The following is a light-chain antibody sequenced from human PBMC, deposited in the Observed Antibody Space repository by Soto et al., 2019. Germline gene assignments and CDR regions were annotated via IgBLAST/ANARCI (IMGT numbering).Light chain of an antibody. Sequence: QSALTQPRSVYGSPGQAVTISCTGTSSDVGSYNYVSWYQQHPGKAPKLMIYDVNKRPSGVPDRFSGSKSGNTASLTISGLQAEDEADYDCCSYAGSYTFVFGTGTKVTVL. V-gene: IGLV2-11*01. CDR3: CSYAGSYTFV. J-gene: IGLJ1*01. CDR1: SSDVGSYNY. CDR2: DVN.